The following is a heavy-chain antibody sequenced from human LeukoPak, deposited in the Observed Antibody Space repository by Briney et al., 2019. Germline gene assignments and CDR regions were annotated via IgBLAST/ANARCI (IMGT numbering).Heavy chain of an antibody. CDR2: IDLNGNHI. Sequence: GGSLRLSCVGSGFPFSSYSMNWVRQAPGKGLEWVSSIDLNGNHINYADSVKDRFTISRDNAKNSLFLQMESLRVEDTAVYYCARDRGLGLPNWFTSWGQGTLVTVSS. V-gene: IGHV3-21*01. CDR1: GFPFSSYS. J-gene: IGHJ5*01. CDR3: ARDRGLGLPNWFTS. D-gene: IGHD2-15*01.